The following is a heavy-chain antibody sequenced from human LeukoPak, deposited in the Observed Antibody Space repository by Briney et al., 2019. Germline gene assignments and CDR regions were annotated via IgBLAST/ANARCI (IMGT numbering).Heavy chain of an antibody. D-gene: IGHD3-9*01. J-gene: IGHJ4*02. CDR3: ARDAVLRYFDWQPYYFDY. CDR2: IYTSGST. CDR1: GGSISSYY. Sequence: SETLSLTCTVSGGSISSYYWSWIRQPAGKGLEWIGRIYTSGSTNYNPSLKSRVTMSVDTSKNQFSLKLSPVTAADTAVYYCARDAVLRYFDWQPYYFDYWGQGTLVTVSS. V-gene: IGHV4-4*07.